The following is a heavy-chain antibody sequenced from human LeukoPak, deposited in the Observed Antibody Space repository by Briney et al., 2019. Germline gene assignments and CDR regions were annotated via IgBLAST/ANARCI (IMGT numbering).Heavy chain of an antibody. V-gene: IGHV4-59*11. CDR3: ASHDYYDSSGLSLAFDP. D-gene: IGHD3-22*01. Sequence: PSETLSLTCTVSGGSISRLYWSWIRQPPGKGLEWIGYVYYSGSTNYNPSLNSRITISVDMSKNQFSLKLRSVTAADTAVYYCASHDYYDSSGLSLAFDPWGQGTLVTVSS. CDR2: VYYSGST. J-gene: IGHJ5*02. CDR1: GGSISRLY.